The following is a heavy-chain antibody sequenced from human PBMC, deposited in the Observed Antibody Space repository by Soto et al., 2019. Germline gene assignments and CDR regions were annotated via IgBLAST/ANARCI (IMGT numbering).Heavy chain of an antibody. Sequence: QVQLVQSGAEVKKPGSSVKVSCKASGGTFSSYIISWVRQAPGQGLEWMGGIIPIFGTANYAQNFQGRVTITADKSTSKAYMELSSMRSEDTAVYYCARNFRNGEPPFDYWGQGTLVTVSS. CDR3: ARNFRNGEPPFDY. CDR1: GGTFSSYI. J-gene: IGHJ4*02. D-gene: IGHD3-3*01. V-gene: IGHV1-69*06. CDR2: IIPIFGTA.